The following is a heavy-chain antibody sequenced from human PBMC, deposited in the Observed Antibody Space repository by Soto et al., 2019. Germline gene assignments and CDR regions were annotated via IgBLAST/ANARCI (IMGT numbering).Heavy chain of an antibody. J-gene: IGHJ3*02. CDR3: ARDGPQQVMITFGGVAAFDI. D-gene: IGHD3-16*01. Sequence: ASVKVSCKASGYTFTSYGISWVRQAPGQGLEWMGWISAYNGNTNYAQKLQGRVTMTTDTSTSTAYMELRSLRSDDTAVYYCARDGPQQVMITFGGVAAFDIWGQGTMVTVSS. CDR2: ISAYNGNT. V-gene: IGHV1-18*01. CDR1: GYTFTSYG.